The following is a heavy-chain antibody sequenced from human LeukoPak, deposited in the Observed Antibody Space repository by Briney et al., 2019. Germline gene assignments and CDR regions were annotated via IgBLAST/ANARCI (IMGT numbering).Heavy chain of an antibody. Sequence: ASVKVSCKASGYTFTRYYMHWVRQAPGQGLEWMGIINPSGGSTSYAQQFQGRVTMTRDTSTSTVYMELSSLRSDDTAVYYCAREGYYDILTAYYGDFDYWGHGTLVTVSS. CDR2: INPSGGST. J-gene: IGHJ4*01. CDR3: AREGYYDILTAYYGDFDY. D-gene: IGHD3-9*01. V-gene: IGHV1-46*01. CDR1: GYTFTRYY.